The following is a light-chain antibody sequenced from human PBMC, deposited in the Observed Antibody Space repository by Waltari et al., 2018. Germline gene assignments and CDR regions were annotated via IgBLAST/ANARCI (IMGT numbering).Light chain of an antibody. CDR2: GAS. CDR3: QQYGSSPLT. J-gene: IGKJ4*01. CDR1: QSVSSSY. Sequence: EIVLTQSPGTLSLSPGARATLSCRASQSVSSSYLAWYQQKPGQAPRLLLYGASSRATGIPDRFSGSGSGTDFTLTISRLEPEDFAVYYCQQYGSSPLTFGGGTKVEIK. V-gene: IGKV3-20*01.